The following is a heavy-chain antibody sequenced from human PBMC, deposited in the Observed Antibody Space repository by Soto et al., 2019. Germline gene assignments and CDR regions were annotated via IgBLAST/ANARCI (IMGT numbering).Heavy chain of an antibody. CDR2: IYWDDDK. CDR3: AYLPCSGGSCYWFSFSGMDV. CDR1: GFSLSTSGVG. V-gene: IGHV2-5*02. D-gene: IGHD2-15*01. Sequence: QITLKESGPTLVKPTQTLTLTCTFSGFSLSTSGVGVAWIRQPPGKALEWLALIYWDDDKRYRPSLESRLTITKNTSKTHVVLTTTNMASVDTATYYCAYLPCSGGSCYWFSFSGMDVWGQGTTVTVSS. J-gene: IGHJ6*02.